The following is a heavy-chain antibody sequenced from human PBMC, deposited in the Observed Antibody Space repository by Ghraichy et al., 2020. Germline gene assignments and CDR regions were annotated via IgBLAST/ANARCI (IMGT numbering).Heavy chain of an antibody. CDR3: ARGHYDILTGGGAFDI. CDR1: GFTFDDYA. V-gene: IGHV3-9*01. CDR2: ISWNSGSI. D-gene: IGHD3-9*01. Sequence: GGSLRLSCAASGFTFDDYAMHWVRQAPGKGLEWVSGISWNSGSIGYADSVKGRFTISRDNAKNSLYLQMNSLRAEDTALYYCARGHYDILTGGGAFDIWGQGTMVTVSS. J-gene: IGHJ3*02.